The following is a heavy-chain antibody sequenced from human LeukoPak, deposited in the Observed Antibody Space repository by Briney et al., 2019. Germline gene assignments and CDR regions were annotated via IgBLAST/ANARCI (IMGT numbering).Heavy chain of an antibody. CDR2: IIPILGIA. D-gene: IGHD2-2*01. CDR3: ARVPPADIVVVPAESEYYYYGMDV. V-gene: IGHV1-69*04. Sequence: ASVKVSCKASGGTFSSYAISWVRQAPGQGLEWMGRIIPILGIANYAQKFQGRVTITADKSTSTAYMELSSLRSEDTAVYYCARVPPADIVVVPAESEYYYYGMDVWGQGTTVTVSS. CDR1: GGTFSSYA. J-gene: IGHJ6*02.